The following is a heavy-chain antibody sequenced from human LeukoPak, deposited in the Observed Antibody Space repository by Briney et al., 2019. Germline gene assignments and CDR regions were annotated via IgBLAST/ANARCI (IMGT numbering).Heavy chain of an antibody. D-gene: IGHD3-16*01. CDR2: ISSSSSYI. Sequence: GGSLRLSCAASGFTLSSYSMNWVRQAPGKGLEWVSSISSSSSYIYYADSVKGRFTISRDNAKNSLHLQMNSLRDEDTAVYYCARGGFDAFDIWGQGTMVTVSS. J-gene: IGHJ3*02. CDR3: ARGGFDAFDI. V-gene: IGHV3-21*01. CDR1: GFTLSSYS.